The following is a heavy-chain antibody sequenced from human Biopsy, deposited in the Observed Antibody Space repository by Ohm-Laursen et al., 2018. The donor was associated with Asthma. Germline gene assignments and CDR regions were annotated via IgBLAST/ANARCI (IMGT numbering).Heavy chain of an antibody. J-gene: IGHJ6*02. Sequence: ASVKVSCKTSGYTFNSAGIAWVRQAPGKGLEWMGWISVYNGNTKVAQKLQDRVTMITDTSTSTAYMELRSLRSDDTAVYFCARAVDYSHYYGIDVWGQGTTVTVS. CDR1: GYTFNSAG. CDR2: ISVYNGNT. CDR3: ARAVDYSHYYGIDV. V-gene: IGHV1-18*01. D-gene: IGHD3-10*01.